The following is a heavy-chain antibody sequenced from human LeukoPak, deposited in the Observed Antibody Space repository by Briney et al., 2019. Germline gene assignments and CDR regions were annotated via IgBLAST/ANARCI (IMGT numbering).Heavy chain of an antibody. CDR1: GFTFNNYW. Sequence: GGSLRLSCAASGFTFNNYWMHWVRQAPGKGLVWVSRINTDGSHTNYADSVKGRFTFSRDNAKNTLYLQMNSLRAEDTAVYYCARDPNYDILTGFENWGQGTLVTVSS. D-gene: IGHD3-9*01. CDR2: INTDGSHT. J-gene: IGHJ4*02. V-gene: IGHV3-74*01. CDR3: ARDPNYDILTGFEN.